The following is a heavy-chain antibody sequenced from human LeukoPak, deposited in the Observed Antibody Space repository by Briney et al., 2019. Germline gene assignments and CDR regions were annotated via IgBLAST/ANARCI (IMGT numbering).Heavy chain of an antibody. CDR2: FDPEDGET. D-gene: IGHD3-22*01. V-gene: IGHV1-24*01. Sequence: GASVKVSCKVSGYTLTELSMHWVRQAPGKGLEWMGGFDPEDGETIYAQKFQGRVTMTEDTSTDTAYMELSSLRSEDTAVYYCATFARRVVVIHDAFDIWGQGTMVTVSS. CDR3: ATFARRVVVIHDAFDI. CDR1: GYTLTELS. J-gene: IGHJ3*02.